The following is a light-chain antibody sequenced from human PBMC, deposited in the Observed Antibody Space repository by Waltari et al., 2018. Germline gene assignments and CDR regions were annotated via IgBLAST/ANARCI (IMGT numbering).Light chain of an antibody. J-gene: IGKJ1*01. CDR2: GAS. CDR1: QSGSTF. Sequence: EVVLTQFPATLSLSPGERATLFCWASQSGSTFLAWYQQKAGQGPRLLIYGASSRATGITDRFSGSGSGTDFSLTISRLEPEDFAVYYCQNHERLPATFGQGTKVEIK. CDR3: QNHERLPAT. V-gene: IGKV3-20*01.